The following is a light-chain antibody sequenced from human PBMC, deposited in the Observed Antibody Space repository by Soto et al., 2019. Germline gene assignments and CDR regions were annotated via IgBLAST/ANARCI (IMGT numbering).Light chain of an antibody. J-gene: IGKJ2*01. CDR2: DAS. CDR3: QQYDDLPHT. V-gene: IGKV1-33*01. CDR1: QDISNY. Sequence: DIQMTQSPSSLSASVGDRVTITCQASQDISNYLNWYQQKPGQAPKLLIYDASNLETGVPSRFSGSGSGTDFTFTISILQPEDIATYYCQQYDDLPHTFGQGTKLEIK.